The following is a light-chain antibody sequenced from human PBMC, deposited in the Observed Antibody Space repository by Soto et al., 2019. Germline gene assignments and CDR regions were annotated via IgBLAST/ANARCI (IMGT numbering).Light chain of an antibody. J-gene: IGLJ3*02. V-gene: IGLV1-47*01. CDR2: RNN. CDR3: AAWDDSLSAWV. CDR1: SSNIGSNY. Sequence: QSVLTQPHSASGTPGQRVTISCSGSSSNIGSNYVYWYQQLPGTAPKLLIYRNNQRPSGVPDRFSGSKSGTSASLAISGLRSEDEADYYCAAWDDSLSAWVFGGGTEVTVL.